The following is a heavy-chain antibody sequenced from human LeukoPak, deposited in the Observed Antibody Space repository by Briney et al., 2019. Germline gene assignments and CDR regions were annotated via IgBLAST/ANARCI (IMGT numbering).Heavy chain of an antibody. CDR2: IIPILGIA. J-gene: IGHJ4*02. CDR1: GGTFSSYA. V-gene: IGHV1-69*04. D-gene: IGHD2-15*01. Sequence: RASVKVSCKASGGTFSSYAISWVRQAPGQGLEWMGRIIPILGIANYAQKFQGRVTITADKSTSTAYMELSSLRAEDTAVYYCAKVRQSVEMAANSDYWGQGTLVTVSS. CDR3: AKVRQSVEMAANSDY.